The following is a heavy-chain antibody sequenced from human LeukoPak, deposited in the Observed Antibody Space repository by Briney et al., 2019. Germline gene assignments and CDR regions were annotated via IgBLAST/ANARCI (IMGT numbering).Heavy chain of an antibody. V-gene: IGHV1-18*01. J-gene: IGHJ4*02. CDR2: ISAYNGNT. Sequence: GASVKVSCKASGYIFTSYGISWVRQAPGQGLEWMGWISAYNGNTIYAQKLQGRVTMTTDTSTSTAYMELRSLRSDDTAVYYCASYSGSYGEWDYWGQGTLVTVSS. D-gene: IGHD1-26*01. CDR3: ASYSGSYGEWDY. CDR1: GYIFTSYG.